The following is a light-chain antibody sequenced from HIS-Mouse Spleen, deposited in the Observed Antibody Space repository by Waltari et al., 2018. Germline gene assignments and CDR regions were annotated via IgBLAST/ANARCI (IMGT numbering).Light chain of an antibody. CDR3: YSTDSSGNHRV. V-gene: IGLV3-10*01. CDR1: PCPIKY. CDR2: EDS. J-gene: IGLJ2*01. Sequence: SYELTLPPSVSVSPGQTARLTRSVYPCPIKYAYCSQQKSGQAPVLVFSEDSKRPPGIPGRFSGSSSGTMATLTISGAQVEDEADYYCYSTDSSGNHRVFGGGTKLTVL.